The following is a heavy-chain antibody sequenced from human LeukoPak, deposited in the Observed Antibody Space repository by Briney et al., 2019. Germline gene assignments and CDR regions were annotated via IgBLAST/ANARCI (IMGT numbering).Heavy chain of an antibody. Sequence: GGFLRLSCAASGFALWVNFMGCIPEAPGEGLEWVSYVAQRGGAIYYADSVEGRFSISRDTSRNSLYLQMNSLRVDDTAVYYCARDLQGQKGPMPSPSWGQGTVVTVSS. J-gene: IGHJ5*02. CDR3: ARDLQGQKGPMPSPS. V-gene: IGHV3-11*01. CDR2: VAQRGGAI. D-gene: IGHD2-2*01. CDR1: GFALWVNF.